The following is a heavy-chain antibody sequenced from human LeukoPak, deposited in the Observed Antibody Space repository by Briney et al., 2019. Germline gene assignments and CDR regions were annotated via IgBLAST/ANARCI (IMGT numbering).Heavy chain of an antibody. J-gene: IGHJ4*02. V-gene: IGHV3-30*02. CDR1: GFTFSSYG. D-gene: IGHD3-16*02. Sequence: GGSLRLSCAASGFTFSSYGMHWVRQAPGKGLEWVAFIGNDENNKKFGDSLKGRFTISRDNSKSTVYLQMNSLRVEDTAVYYCPKDNYRYVDYWGQGTLVIVSS. CDR2: IGNDENNK. CDR3: PKDNYRYVDY.